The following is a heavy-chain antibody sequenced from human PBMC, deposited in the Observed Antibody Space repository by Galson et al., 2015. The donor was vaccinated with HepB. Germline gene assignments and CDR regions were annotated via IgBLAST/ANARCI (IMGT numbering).Heavy chain of an antibody. J-gene: IGHJ4*02. V-gene: IGHV3-23*01. CDR3: AKDGTYYDYGDSYFDS. CDR1: GFTFNTYA. CDR2: ISASGIST. Sequence: SLRLSCAASGFTFNTYAMNWVRQAPGKGLEWVSAISASGISTYYADSMRGRFTISRDNSKNTLYLQMDIVEAEDTAIYYCAKDGTYYDYGDSYFDSWGQGALVSVST. D-gene: IGHD4-17*01.